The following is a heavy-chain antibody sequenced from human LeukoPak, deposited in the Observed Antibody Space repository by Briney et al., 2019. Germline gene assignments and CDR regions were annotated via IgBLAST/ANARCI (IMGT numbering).Heavy chain of an antibody. D-gene: IGHD6-13*01. Sequence: ASVKVSCKASGYTFTSYYMHWVRQAPGQGLEWMGIINPSGGSTSYAQKFQGRVTKTRDTSTSTVYMELSSLRSEDTAVYYCACRCSGAYSSSGWGQGTMVTVSS. CDR3: ACRCSGAYSSSG. V-gene: IGHV1-46*01. CDR2: INPSGGST. CDR1: GYTFTSYY. J-gene: IGHJ3*01.